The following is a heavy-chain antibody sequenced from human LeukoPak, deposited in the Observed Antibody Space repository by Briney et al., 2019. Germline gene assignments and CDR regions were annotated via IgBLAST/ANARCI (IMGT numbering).Heavy chain of an antibody. D-gene: IGHD3-9*01. Sequence: ASVKVSCKASGYTFTSYGISWVRQAPGQGLEWMGWISAYNGNTNYAQKLQGRVTMTTDTSTSTAYMELRSLRSDDTAVYYCARATYDILTGRNWFDPWGQGILVTVSS. V-gene: IGHV1-18*01. CDR2: ISAYNGNT. CDR3: ARATYDILTGRNWFDP. CDR1: GYTFTSYG. J-gene: IGHJ5*02.